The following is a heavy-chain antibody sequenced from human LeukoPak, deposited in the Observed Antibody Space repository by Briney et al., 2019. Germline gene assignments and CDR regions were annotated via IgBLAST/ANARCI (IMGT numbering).Heavy chain of an antibody. CDR1: GFTFSSYW. CDR3: AREGEQWELPAGDYYYYMDV. Sequence: PGGSLRLSCAASGFTFSSYWMSWVRQAPGKGLEWVANIKQDGSEKYYVDSVKGRFTISRDNAKNSLYLQMNSLRAEDTAVYYCAREGEQWELPAGDYYYYMDVWGKGTTVTVSS. D-gene: IGHD1-26*01. J-gene: IGHJ6*03. V-gene: IGHV3-7*01. CDR2: IKQDGSEK.